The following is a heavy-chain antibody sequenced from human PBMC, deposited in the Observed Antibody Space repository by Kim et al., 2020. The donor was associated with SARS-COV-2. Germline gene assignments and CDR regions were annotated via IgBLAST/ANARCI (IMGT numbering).Heavy chain of an antibody. V-gene: IGHV3-23*01. CDR1: GFSFSTYA. Sequence: GGSLRLSCAVSGFSFSTYAMTWVRQAPGKGLEWVASLTTSGDFTYYAGSVKGRFTISRDNSKNALFLHMTSLRAEDTAVYYCAKVRTTLVWAGMDVWCQG. D-gene: IGHD1-1*01. CDR3: AKVRTTLVWAGMDV. CDR2: LTTSGDFT. J-gene: IGHJ6*02.